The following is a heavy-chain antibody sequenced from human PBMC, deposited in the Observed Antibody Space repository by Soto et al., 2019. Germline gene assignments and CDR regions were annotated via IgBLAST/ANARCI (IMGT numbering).Heavy chain of an antibody. Sequence: PGGSLRLSCAASGFTFSSYGMHWVRQAPGKGLEWVAVISYDGSNKYYADSVKGRFTISRDNSKNTLYLQMNSLRAEDTAVYYCAKDRLGNYGDYRIYYYGMDVWGQGTTVTVSS. V-gene: IGHV3-30*18. CDR1: GFTFSSYG. CDR3: AKDRLGNYGDYRIYYYGMDV. J-gene: IGHJ6*02. D-gene: IGHD4-17*01. CDR2: ISYDGSNK.